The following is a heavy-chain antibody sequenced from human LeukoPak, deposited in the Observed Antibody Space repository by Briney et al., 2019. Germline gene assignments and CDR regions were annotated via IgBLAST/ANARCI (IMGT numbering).Heavy chain of an antibody. Sequence: GGSLRLSCAASGFTFSTYGMNWVRQAPGRGLEWVSAISGSGDTTYYADSVKGRFTISRDNSKNTLYLQMNSLRAEDTAVYYCARLDPTGGTFDIWGQGTMVTVSS. CDR2: ISGSGDTT. J-gene: IGHJ3*02. CDR3: ARLDPTGGTFDI. CDR1: GFTFSTYG. V-gene: IGHV3-23*01. D-gene: IGHD2-8*02.